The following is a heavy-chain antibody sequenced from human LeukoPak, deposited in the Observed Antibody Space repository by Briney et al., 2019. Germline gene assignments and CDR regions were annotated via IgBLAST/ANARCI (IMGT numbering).Heavy chain of an antibody. J-gene: IGHJ4*02. Sequence: GASVKVSCKASGGTFSSYAISWVRQAPGQGLEWMGGIIPIFGTANYAQKLQGRVTMTTDTSTSTAYMELRSLRSDDTAVYYCARGSGSPMNYWGQGTLVTVSS. CDR2: IIPIFGTA. V-gene: IGHV1-69*05. CDR1: GGTFSSYA. CDR3: ARGSGSPMNY. D-gene: IGHD1-26*01.